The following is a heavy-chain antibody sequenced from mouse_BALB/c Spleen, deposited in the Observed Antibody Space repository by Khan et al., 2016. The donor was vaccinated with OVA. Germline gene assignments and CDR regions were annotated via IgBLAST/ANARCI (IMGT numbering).Heavy chain of an antibody. Sequence: QVQLQQSGAELVRPGASVTLSCKASGYTFPDYELHWVKQTPVHGLEWIGCIDPKTGVTAYNQNFKGQATLTADKSSSTASMELRHLTSEDSAVYYCTRSTFDYGGQGPLVTVSA. J-gene: IGHJ3*01. V-gene: IGHV1-15*01. CDR2: IDPKTGVT. CDR1: GYTFPDYE. CDR3: TRSTFDY.